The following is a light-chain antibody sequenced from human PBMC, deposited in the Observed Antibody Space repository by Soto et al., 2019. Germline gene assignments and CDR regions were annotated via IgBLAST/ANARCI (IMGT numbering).Light chain of an antibody. CDR3: QQCSDWPLFT. V-gene: IGKV3-15*01. CDR2: DAS. CDR1: QSVSRY. J-gene: IGKJ5*01. Sequence: EIVMTQSPATLSVSPGETATLSCRASQSVSRYLAWYQHXXXXXPRLLIYDASTRATGVPARFSGSGSGTEFTLTISGLQSEDFAVYSCQQCSDWPLFTFGQGTRLEIK.